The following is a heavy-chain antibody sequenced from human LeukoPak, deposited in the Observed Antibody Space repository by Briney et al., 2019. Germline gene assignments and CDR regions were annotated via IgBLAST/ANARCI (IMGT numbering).Heavy chain of an antibody. Sequence: GGSLRLSCTASGFTFSNAWMSWVRQAPGKGLEWVGRMKSKTDGGTTDYAAPVKGRFTISRDDSKNTLYLQMSSLKTEDTAVYYCITVAVAVGSLAFDIWGQGTMVTVSS. CDR3: ITVAVAVGSLAFDI. D-gene: IGHD6-19*01. V-gene: IGHV3-15*01. J-gene: IGHJ3*02. CDR1: GFTFSNAW. CDR2: MKSKTDGGTT.